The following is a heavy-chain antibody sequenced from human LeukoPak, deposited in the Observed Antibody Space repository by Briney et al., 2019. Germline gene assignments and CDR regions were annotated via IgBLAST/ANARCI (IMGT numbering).Heavy chain of an antibody. CDR1: GFTFSSYW. D-gene: IGHD6-13*01. V-gene: IGHV3-7*03. CDR2: IKQDGTEK. J-gene: IGHJ4*02. Sequence: GGSLRLSCAASGFTFSSYWMSWVRRAPGKGLEWVANIKQDGTEKYYVDSVKGRFTISRDNAKNSLYLQMNSLRAEDTAVYYCTRGAAGPHYFDYWGQGTLVTVSS. CDR3: TRGAAGPHYFDY.